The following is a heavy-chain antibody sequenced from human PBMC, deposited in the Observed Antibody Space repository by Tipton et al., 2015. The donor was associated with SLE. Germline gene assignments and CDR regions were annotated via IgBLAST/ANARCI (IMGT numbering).Heavy chain of an antibody. CDR2: ISGSADIS. CDR1: GFTFSSYA. Sequence: SLRLSCAASGFTFSSYATNWVRQTPGKGLEWVSSISGSADISKYADSGKGRLTISRDNPKNTLYLQMNSLRVEDTAIYYCARSLIAAAGIGAFDIWGQGTMVTVSS. J-gene: IGHJ3*02. D-gene: IGHD6-13*01. V-gene: IGHV3-23*01. CDR3: ARSLIAAAGIGAFDI.